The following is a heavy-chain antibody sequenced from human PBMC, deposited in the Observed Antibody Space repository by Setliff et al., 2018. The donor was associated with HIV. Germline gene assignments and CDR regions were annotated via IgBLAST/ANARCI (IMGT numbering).Heavy chain of an antibody. Sequence: GEYLKISCKGSGYSFNSYWIGWVRQMPGKGLEWMGIIYPGDSDTRYRPSFQGQGTISADKSISTAYLQWSSLKASDTAMYYCARPLGYGSGSHDAFDIWGQGTMVTVSS. D-gene: IGHD3-10*01. CDR3: ARPLGYGSGSHDAFDI. CDR1: GYSFNSYW. J-gene: IGHJ3*02. V-gene: IGHV5-51*01. CDR2: IYPGDSDT.